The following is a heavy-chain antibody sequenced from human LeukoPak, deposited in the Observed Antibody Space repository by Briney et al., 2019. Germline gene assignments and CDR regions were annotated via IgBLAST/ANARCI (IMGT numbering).Heavy chain of an antibody. CDR3: ARASGPFDY. J-gene: IGHJ4*02. V-gene: IGHV3-33*01. D-gene: IGHD3-10*01. CDR2: IWNDGSNK. Sequence: GRSLRLSCAASGFTFSTYGMHWVRQAPGKGLEWVAVIWNDGSNKYYADSVKGRFTISRDNSKSTLYLQMNSLRAEDTAVYSCARASGPFDYWGQGTLSPSPQ. CDR1: GFTFSTYG.